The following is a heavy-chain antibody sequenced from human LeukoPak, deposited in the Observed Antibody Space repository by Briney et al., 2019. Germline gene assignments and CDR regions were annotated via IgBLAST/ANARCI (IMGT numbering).Heavy chain of an antibody. J-gene: IGHJ2*01. CDR2: VSDSGSNT. CDR1: GFTFSSYA. CDR3: AKVLGYGDSSYWYFDL. Sequence: PGGSLRLSCAASGFTFSSYAMSWVRQAPGKGLEWVSAVSDSGSNTYYADSVRGRFTISRDNSKNTLYLQMNSLRAEDTAVYYCAKVLGYGDSSYWYFDLWGRGTLVTVSS. D-gene: IGHD3-22*01. V-gene: IGHV3-23*01.